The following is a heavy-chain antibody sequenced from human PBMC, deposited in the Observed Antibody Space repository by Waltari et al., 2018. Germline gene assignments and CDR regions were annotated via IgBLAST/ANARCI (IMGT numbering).Heavy chain of an antibody. D-gene: IGHD3-22*01. V-gene: IGHV1-3*01. CDR2: VNAGKGNT. Sequence: QVQLVQSGAEVKKPGASVKVSCKASGYTFTSYAMHWVRQAPGQRLEWMGWVNAGKGNTKYSQKFQGRVTITRNTSASTAYMELSSLRSEDTALYYCARDWGLNYYDSSGYYNWFDPWGQGTLFTVSS. J-gene: IGHJ5*02. CDR1: GYTFTSYA. CDR3: ARDWGLNYYDSSGYYNWFDP.